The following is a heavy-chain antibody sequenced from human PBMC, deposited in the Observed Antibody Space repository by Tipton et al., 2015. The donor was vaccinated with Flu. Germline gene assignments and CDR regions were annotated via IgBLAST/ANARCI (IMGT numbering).Heavy chain of an antibody. Sequence: TLSLTCSVSGDSMVSRYYWGWIRQSPGKGLEWIGQIYYSGTTSYNPSLKSRVTISLDKSKNQFSLNLNSMTTADTAVFYCARGGWEPHGGWFDPWGQGILVTVSS. CDR3: ARGGWEPHGGWFDP. V-gene: IGHV4-61*05. J-gene: IGHJ5*02. CDR1: GDSMVSRYY. D-gene: IGHD1-26*01. CDR2: IYYSGTT.